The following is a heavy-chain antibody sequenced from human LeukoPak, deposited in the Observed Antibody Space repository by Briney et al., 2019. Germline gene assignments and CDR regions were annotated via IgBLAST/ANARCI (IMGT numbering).Heavy chain of an antibody. CDR1: GGSISSSSYY. J-gene: IGHJ4*02. Sequence: SETLSLTCTVSGGSISSSSYYWGWIRQPPGKGLEWIGSVYYRGSTYYNPSLKSRVTISVDTSKNQFSLKLSSVTAADTAVYYCHARGKPFGELSRWGQGTLVTVSS. CDR3: HARGKPFGELSR. CDR2: VYYRGST. V-gene: IGHV4-39*01. D-gene: IGHD3-10*01.